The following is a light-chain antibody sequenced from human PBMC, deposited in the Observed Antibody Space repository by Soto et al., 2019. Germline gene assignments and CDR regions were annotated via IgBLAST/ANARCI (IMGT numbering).Light chain of an antibody. CDR1: QSISSW. J-gene: IGKJ5*01. Sequence: DIQMTQSPSSLSASAGDRVSITCLASQSISSWLAWYQQKPGKAPRLMIYKASILESEVPSRFSGSGSGTDFTLNISSLQPDDFATYYCQQYNSHSITFGQGTRLEIK. CDR3: QQYNSHSIT. V-gene: IGKV1-5*03. CDR2: KAS.